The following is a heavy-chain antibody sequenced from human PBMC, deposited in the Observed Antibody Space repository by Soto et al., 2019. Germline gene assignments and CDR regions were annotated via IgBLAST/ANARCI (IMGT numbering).Heavy chain of an antibody. D-gene: IGHD1-26*01. V-gene: IGHV6-1*01. CDR2: TYYRSKWYN. J-gene: IGHJ5*01. CDR1: GDSVSSSSVT. Sequence: SQTLSLTCAISGDSVSSSSVTWNWIRQSPSRGLELLGRTYYRSKWYNDYAESVKSRITINPDTSKNLFSLHLNSVTPEDTAVYYCVRLIGNSWLDFWGQGTLVTVSS. CDR3: VRLIGNSWLDF.